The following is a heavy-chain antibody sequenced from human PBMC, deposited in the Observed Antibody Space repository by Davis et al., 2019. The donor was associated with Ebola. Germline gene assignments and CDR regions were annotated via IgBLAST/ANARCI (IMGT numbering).Heavy chain of an antibody. V-gene: IGHV3-11*01. J-gene: IGHJ6*02. CDR1: GFRFSYYY. Sequence: GESLKISCAASGFRFSYYYMNWLRQAPGMGLEWISYISTSGSTIYYADSVKGRFTISRDNAKNSLYLQMNSLRAEDTAVYYCANDTHDYSNYNYYYNGMDVWGQGTTVTVSS. CDR2: ISTSGSTI. D-gene: IGHD4-11*01. CDR3: ANDTHDYSNYNYYYNGMDV.